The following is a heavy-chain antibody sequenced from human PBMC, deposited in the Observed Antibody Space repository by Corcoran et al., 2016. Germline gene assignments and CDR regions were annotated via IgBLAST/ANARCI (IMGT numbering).Heavy chain of an antibody. J-gene: IGHJ4*02. CDR3: ARGGLNSSPTRYYFDY. V-gene: IGHV1-46*01. D-gene: IGHD6-13*01. Sequence: QVQLVQSGAEVKKPGASVKVSCKASGYTFTSYYMHWVRQAPGQGLEWMGIINPSGGSTSYAQKFQGRVTMTRATSTSTVYMELSSLRSEGTAVYYCARGGLNSSPTRYYFDYWGQGTLVTVSS. CDR1: GYTFTSYY. CDR2: INPSGGST.